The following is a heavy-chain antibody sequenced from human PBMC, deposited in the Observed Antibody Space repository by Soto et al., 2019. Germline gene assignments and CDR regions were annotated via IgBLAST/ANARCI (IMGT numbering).Heavy chain of an antibody. D-gene: IGHD2-15*01. CDR2: ISGGGGTT. CDR3: AKAPRYCGGDSCLDYFEY. CDR1: GFTFNNFA. V-gene: IGHV3-23*01. Sequence: EVQLLESGGGLAQPGGSLRLSCAASGFTFNNFAMTWVRQAPGKGPEWVSVISGGGGTTYYSDSVKGRFTISRDNSKSTRYQQMNSLKGDDTAVYYCAKAPRYCGGDSCLDYFEYWGQGTLVTVS. J-gene: IGHJ4*02.